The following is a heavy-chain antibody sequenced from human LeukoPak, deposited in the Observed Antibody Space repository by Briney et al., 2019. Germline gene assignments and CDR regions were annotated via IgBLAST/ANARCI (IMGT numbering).Heavy chain of an antibody. CDR1: GFTFSSYE. Sequence: GGSLRLSCAASGFTFSSYEMNWVRQAPGKGLEWVSYISSSGSTIYYADSVKGRFTISRDNAKNSLYLQMNSLRAEDTAVYYCARDQQWEQVTWAAYYFDCWGNVTLVTVAS. J-gene: IGHJ4*01. D-gene: IGHD1-26*01. V-gene: IGHV3-48*03. CDR3: ARDQQWEQVTWAAYYFDC. CDR2: ISSSGSTI.